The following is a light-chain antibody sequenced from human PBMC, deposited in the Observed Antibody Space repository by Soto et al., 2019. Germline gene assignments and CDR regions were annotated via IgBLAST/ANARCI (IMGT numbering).Light chain of an antibody. J-gene: IGKJ1*01. V-gene: IGKV3-20*01. Sequence: EIVLTQSPGTLSLSPGERVTLSCRASESVSGSYLAWHQQKPGQAPRLLIYGASSRATGIPDRFTGSGSGTDFTLTISRLEPEDFAVYYCQQYGSTPTFGQGTKVDIK. CDR2: GAS. CDR3: QQYGSTPT. CDR1: ESVSGSY.